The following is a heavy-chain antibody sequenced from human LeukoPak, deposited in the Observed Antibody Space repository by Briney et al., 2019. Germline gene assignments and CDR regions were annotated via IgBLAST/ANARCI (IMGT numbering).Heavy chain of an antibody. CDR3: ARDSASLNFDFHNWFDP. J-gene: IGHJ5*02. CDR1: GYTFTSYG. V-gene: IGHV1-18*01. Sequence: GASVKVSCKASGYTFTSYGISWVRQAPGQGLEWMGWISAYNGNTNYAQKLQGRVTMTTDTSTSTAYMELRSLRSDDTAMYYCARDSASLNFDFHNWFDPWGQGTLVTVSS. D-gene: IGHD3-9*01. CDR2: ISAYNGNT.